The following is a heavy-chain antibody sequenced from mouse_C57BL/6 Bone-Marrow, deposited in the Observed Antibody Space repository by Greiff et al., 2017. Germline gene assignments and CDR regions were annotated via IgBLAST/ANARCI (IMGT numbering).Heavy chain of an antibody. J-gene: IGHJ1*03. CDR1: GYTFTDYN. V-gene: IGHV1-18*01. CDR2: INPNNGGT. Sequence: EVQLQQSGPELVKPGASVKIPCKASGYTFTDYNMDWVQQSPGKSLEWIGDINPNNGGTISNQKFTGKATLTVDKSASTAYMELRSLTSEDTAVYYCARKERGRFYWYFDVWGTGTTVTVSA. CDR3: ARKERGRFYWYFDV. D-gene: IGHD4-1*01.